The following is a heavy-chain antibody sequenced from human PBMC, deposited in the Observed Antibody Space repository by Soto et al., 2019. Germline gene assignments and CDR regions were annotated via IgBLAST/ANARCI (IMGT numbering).Heavy chain of an antibody. CDR1: GFSLSTSGVG. Sequence: QITLKESGPTLVRPTQTLTLTCAFSGFSLSTSGVGVGGIRQPPGKALEWLAVIYWDDSKHYSPSLRSRLTITKDTSKNQVVLTMTNMDPIDTGTYYCAHKGPEDWPLDYWGQGTLVTVSS. CDR3: AHKGPEDWPLDY. V-gene: IGHV2-5*02. CDR2: IYWDDSK. D-gene: IGHD3-9*01. J-gene: IGHJ4*02.